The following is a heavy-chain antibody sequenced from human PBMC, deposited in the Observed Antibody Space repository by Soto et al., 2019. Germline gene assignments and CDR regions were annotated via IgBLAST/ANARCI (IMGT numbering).Heavy chain of an antibody. Sequence: QLQLQESGSGLVKPSQTLSLTCAVSGDSISSGGYSWDWTRQPPGKGMDWLGYIYYPGGTSHNPSLQSRGTISVATSPNQFSLKLSSVTAADTAVYYCARARREAWIFDYWGQGTLVTVSS. CDR3: ARARREAWIFDY. J-gene: IGHJ4*02. CDR2: IYYPGGT. V-gene: IGHV4-30-2*01. D-gene: IGHD5-12*01. CDR1: GDSISSGGYS.